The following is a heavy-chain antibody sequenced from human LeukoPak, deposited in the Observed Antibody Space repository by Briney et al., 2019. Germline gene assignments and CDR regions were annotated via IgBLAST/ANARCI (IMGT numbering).Heavy chain of an antibody. Sequence: HPGGSLRLSCAASGFTFSSYAMSWVRQAPGKGLEWVSAISGSGGSTYYADSVKGRFTISRDNSKNTPYLQQTSLRAEDTAVYYCAKGHCTPDYYDSSGYYLVDYWGQGTLVTVSS. CDR1: GFTFSSYA. CDR2: ISGSGGST. V-gene: IGHV3-23*01. CDR3: AKGHCTPDYYDSSGYYLVDY. D-gene: IGHD3-22*01. J-gene: IGHJ4*02.